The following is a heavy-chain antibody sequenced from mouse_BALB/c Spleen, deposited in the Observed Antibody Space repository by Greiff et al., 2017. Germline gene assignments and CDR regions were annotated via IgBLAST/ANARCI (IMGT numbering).Heavy chain of an antibody. CDR1: GYTFTSYY. D-gene: IGHD2-3*01. V-gene: IGHV1S56*01. J-gene: IGHJ4*01. Sequence: QVQLQQSDAELVKPGASVRISCKASGYTFTSYYIHWVQQRPGQGLEWIGWIYPGNVNTKYNEKFKGKATLTADKSSSTTYMQLSSLTSEDSAVYFCARGGTVYDGYYDAMDYWGQGTSVSVSS. CDR2: IYPGNVNT. CDR3: ARGGTVYDGYYDAMDY.